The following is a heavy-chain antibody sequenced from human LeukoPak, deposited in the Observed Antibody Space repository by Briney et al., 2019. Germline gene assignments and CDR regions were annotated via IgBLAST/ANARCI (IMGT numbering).Heavy chain of an antibody. CDR3: VAGYNFDY. D-gene: IGHD2-2*02. CDR2: MFYSGST. V-gene: IGHV4-59*08. J-gene: IGHJ4*02. CDR1: GGSISSYY. Sequence: SETLSLTCTVSGGSISSYYCIWIRQPPGKGLEWIGSMFYSGSTNYNPSLKSRVTISPDTSKNECSLKLSSVTAAETAVYYCVAGYNFDYWGQGILVTVSS.